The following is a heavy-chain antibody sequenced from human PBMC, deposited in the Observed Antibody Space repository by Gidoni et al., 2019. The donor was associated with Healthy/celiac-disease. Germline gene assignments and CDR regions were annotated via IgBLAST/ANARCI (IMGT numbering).Heavy chain of an antibody. Sequence: QVQLQESGPGLVKPSQTLSLTCTVSGGSISSGSYYWSWIRPPAGKGLEWIGRIYTSGSTNYNPSIKSRVTISVDTSKNQFSLKLSSVTAADTAVYYCARLARIWGQGTMVTVSS. J-gene: IGHJ3*02. CDR2: IYTSGST. CDR3: ARLARI. V-gene: IGHV4-61*02. CDR1: GGSISSGSYY.